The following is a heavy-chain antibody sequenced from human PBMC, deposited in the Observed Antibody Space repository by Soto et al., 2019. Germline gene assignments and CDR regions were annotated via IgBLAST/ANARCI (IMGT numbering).Heavy chain of an antibody. D-gene: IGHD3-22*01. CDR3: ARQMGDSSGSGAFDI. Sequence: GESLKISCKGSGYSFTSYWIGWVRQMPGKGLEWMVIIYPGDSDTRYSPSFQGQVTISADESISTAYLQWSSLKASDTAMYYCARQMGDSSGSGAFDIWGQGTMVTV. CDR1: GYSFTSYW. V-gene: IGHV5-51*01. J-gene: IGHJ3*02. CDR2: IYPGDSDT.